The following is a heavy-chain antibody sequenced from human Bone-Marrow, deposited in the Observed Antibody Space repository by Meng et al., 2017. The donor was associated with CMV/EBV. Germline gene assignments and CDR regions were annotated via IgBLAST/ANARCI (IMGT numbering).Heavy chain of an antibody. Sequence: LSLTCAASGFTFDDYAMHWVRQAPGKGLEWVSGISWNSGSIGYADSVKGRFTISRDNSSYTLHLQMKSLRVEDTAVYYCANAEDCTNRRSPSRCCIDPRGQGTLVTVSS. D-gene: IGHD2-8*01. CDR1: GFTFDDYA. J-gene: IGHJ5*02. V-gene: IGHV3-9*01. CDR3: ANAEDCTNRRSPSRCCIDP. CDR2: ISWNSGSI.